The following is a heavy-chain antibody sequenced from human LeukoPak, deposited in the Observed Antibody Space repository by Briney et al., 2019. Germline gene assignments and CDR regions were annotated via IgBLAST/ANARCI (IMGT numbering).Heavy chain of an antibody. CDR2: ISWNSGSI. V-gene: IGHV3-9*01. D-gene: IGHD2-2*02. Sequence: GRSLRLSCAASGFTFDDYAMRWVREAPGKGLEWVSGISWNSGSIGYADSVKGRFTISRDNAKNSLYLQMNSLRAEDTALYYCAKDPFRYCSSTSCYTGMDVWGQGTTVTVSS. CDR1: GFTFDDYA. J-gene: IGHJ6*02. CDR3: AKDPFRYCSSTSCYTGMDV.